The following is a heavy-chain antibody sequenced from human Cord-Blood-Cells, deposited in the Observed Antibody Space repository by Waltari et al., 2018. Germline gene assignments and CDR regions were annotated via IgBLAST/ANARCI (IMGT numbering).Heavy chain of an antibody. Sequence: QVQLVQSGAEVKKPGASVTVSCKASGYTFTSYGLSWVRQAPGQGLEWMGWISAYNGNTNYAQELQGRVTMTTYTSTSTAYMELRSLRSDDTAVYYCASSLVVPAATHAFDIWGQGTMVTVSS. CDR3: ASSLVVPAATHAFDI. D-gene: IGHD2-2*01. J-gene: IGHJ3*02. CDR2: ISAYNGNT. V-gene: IGHV1-18*04. CDR1: GYTFTSYG.